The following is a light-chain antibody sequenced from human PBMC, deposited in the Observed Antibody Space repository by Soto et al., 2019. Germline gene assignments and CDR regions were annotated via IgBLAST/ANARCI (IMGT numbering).Light chain of an antibody. Sequence: EIVMTQSPATLSVSPGERASLSCRASQSVTSNLAWYQQKPGQAPRLLIYGASTRATSIPARFSGSGSGTEFTLTIGSLQSEDFAVYYCQQYTNWPWTFGQGTKVDI. CDR1: QSVTSN. J-gene: IGKJ1*01. CDR2: GAS. V-gene: IGKV3-15*01. CDR3: QQYTNWPWT.